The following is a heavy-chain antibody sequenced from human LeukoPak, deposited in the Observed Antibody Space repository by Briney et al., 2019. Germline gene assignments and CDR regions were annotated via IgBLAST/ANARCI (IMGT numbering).Heavy chain of an antibody. D-gene: IGHD3-10*01. CDR3: ARLKKPDGSGSYSQY. CDR1: GYRFTSYW. Sequence: GESLKISCKGSGYRFTSYWIAWVRPRPGKGLEWMGIIYPGESDNRYSPSFQGQVTIPADKSISTAYLQWSSLKASDTAMYYCARLKKPDGSGSYSQYWGQGTLVTVSS. CDR2: IYPGESDN. V-gene: IGHV5-51*01. J-gene: IGHJ4*02.